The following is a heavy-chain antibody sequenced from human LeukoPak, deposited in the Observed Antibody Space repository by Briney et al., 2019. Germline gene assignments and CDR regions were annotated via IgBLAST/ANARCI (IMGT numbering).Heavy chain of an antibody. J-gene: IGHJ5*02. D-gene: IGHD2-21*02. CDR1: GFTVGSTY. Sequence: GGSLRLSCAASGFTVGSTYMTWVRQVPGKGLEWVSVLYSGGSTYYADSVKGRFTISRDNSKNTVYLQMHSLRVEDTAIYYCARRVTAVGYNWLGPWGQGILVTVSS. CDR3: ARRVTAVGYNWLGP. CDR2: LYSGGST. V-gene: IGHV3-66*01.